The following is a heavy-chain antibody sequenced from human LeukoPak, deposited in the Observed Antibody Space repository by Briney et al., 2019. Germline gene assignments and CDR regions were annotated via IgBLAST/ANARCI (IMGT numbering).Heavy chain of an antibody. D-gene: IGHD1-20*01. Sequence: SQTLSLTCAISGDSVSSNSAAWNWIRQSPSRGLEWLGRTYYRSKWYNDYAVSVKSRITINPDTSKNQFSLQLNSVTPEDTAVYYCARAQGRFLTGWDWFDPWGQGTLVTVSS. CDR2: TYYRSKWYN. CDR3: ARAQGRFLTGWDWFDP. CDR1: GDSVSSNSAA. V-gene: IGHV6-1*01. J-gene: IGHJ5*02.